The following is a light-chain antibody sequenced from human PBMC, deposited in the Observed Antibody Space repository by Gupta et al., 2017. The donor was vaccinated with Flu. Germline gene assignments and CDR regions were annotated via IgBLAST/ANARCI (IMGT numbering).Light chain of an antibody. V-gene: IGKV3-15*01. Sequence: EIVMTQSPATLSVFPGERATLSCRASQSVSSNLAWYQQKPGQAPRLLIYGASTRATGIPARFSGSGSGTEFTLTISSLQSEDFAVYYCQQYNNWPPCITFGGGTKVEIK. CDR2: GAS. CDR1: QSVSSN. J-gene: IGKJ4*01. CDR3: QQYNNWPPCIT.